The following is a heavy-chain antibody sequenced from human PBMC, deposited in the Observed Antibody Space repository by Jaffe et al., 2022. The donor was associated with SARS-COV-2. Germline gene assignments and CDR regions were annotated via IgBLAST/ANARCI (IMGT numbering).Heavy chain of an antibody. CDR2: IGGNDNNT. V-gene: IGHV3-23*01. CDR3: AKESGFMGPFDY. J-gene: IGHJ4*02. CDR1: GFTFSNYG. D-gene: IGHD3-9*01. Sequence: EVLLLDSGGGLAQPGGSLRLSCVASGFTFSNYGMNWVRQAPGKGLEWVSSIGGNDNNTSHADSVKGRFSISRDNSKNTLYLQMNSLRAEDTAVYYCAKESGFMGPFDYWGQGTLVTVSS.